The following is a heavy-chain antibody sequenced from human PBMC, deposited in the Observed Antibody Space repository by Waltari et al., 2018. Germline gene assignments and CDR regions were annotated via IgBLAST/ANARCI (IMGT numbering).Heavy chain of an antibody. D-gene: IGHD3-16*01. J-gene: IGHJ4*02. V-gene: IGHV3-64D*08. Sequence: EVQLVESGGGLVQPGGSLRLSCSASGFTFSSFSMHWVRQAPGKGLEYVSAVSNNGESADYADSVKGRFTISRDNSKNTLYLQMTSLKAEETAVYYCVKDGPGAGWGDYDYWGQGTLVTVSS. CDR3: VKDGPGAGWGDYDY. CDR1: GFTFSSFS. CDR2: VSNNGESA.